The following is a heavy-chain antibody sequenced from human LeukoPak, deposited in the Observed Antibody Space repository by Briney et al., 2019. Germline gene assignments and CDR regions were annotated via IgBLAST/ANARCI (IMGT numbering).Heavy chain of an antibody. Sequence: SETLSLTCTVSGDSIRSNNYYWGWIRQPPGKGLEWIGSIYDTGSTFYDPSLKSRVIISVDTSKNQFPLKLSSVTAADTAVYYCARRTSVLGMDVWGQGTTVTVSS. D-gene: IGHD2-2*01. CDR2: IYDTGST. J-gene: IGHJ6*02. V-gene: IGHV4-39*01. CDR3: ARRTSVLGMDV. CDR1: GDSIRSNNYY.